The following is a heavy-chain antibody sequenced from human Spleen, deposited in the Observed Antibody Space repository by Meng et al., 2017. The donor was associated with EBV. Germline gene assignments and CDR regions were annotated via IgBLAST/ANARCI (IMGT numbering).Heavy chain of an antibody. D-gene: IGHD5-12*01. Sequence: VQLWQYGAEVKKPGASVKLSCKASGYTFSTSAMHWVRQAPGQRLEWMGWIYAGDGSTKYSQRLQDRVTITRDTSASTSYMELSSLGSEDTAVYYCASYTSKGYVIDYWGRGTLVTVSS. V-gene: IGHV1-3*01. J-gene: IGHJ4*02. CDR3: ASYTSKGYVIDY. CDR2: IYAGDGST. CDR1: GYTFSTSA.